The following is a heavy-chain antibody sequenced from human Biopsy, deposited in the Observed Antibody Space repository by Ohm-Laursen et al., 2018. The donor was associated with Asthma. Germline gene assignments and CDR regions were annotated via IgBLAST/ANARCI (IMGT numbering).Heavy chain of an antibody. CDR2: ISVYNGNT. V-gene: IGHV1-18*01. CDR1: GYTFNSAG. CDR3: ARAEDYSHYYGIDV. Sequence: ASVKVSCKTSGYTFNSAGITWVRQAPGQGLEWMGWISVYNGNTKVAQKLQDRVTMITDTSTSTAYMELRSLRSDDTAVYFCARAEDYSHYYGIDVWGQGTTVTVSS. J-gene: IGHJ6*02. D-gene: IGHD3-10*01.